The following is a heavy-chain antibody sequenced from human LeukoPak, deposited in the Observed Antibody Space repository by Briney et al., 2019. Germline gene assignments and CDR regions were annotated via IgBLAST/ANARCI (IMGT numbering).Heavy chain of an antibody. D-gene: IGHD1-26*01. CDR3: ARDNSVGDVAWWFDP. V-gene: IGHV1-46*01. J-gene: IGHJ5*02. CDR2: INPSGGST. CDR1: GYTFTSYY. Sequence: ASVKVSCKASGYTFTSYYMHWVRQAPGQGLEWMGIINPSGGSTSYAQKFQGRVTMTRDTSTSTDYMELSSLRSEDTAVYYCARDNSVGDVAWWFDPWGQGTLVTVSS.